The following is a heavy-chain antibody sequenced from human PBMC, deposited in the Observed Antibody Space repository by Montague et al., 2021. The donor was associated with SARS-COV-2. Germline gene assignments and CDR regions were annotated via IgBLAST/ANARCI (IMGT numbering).Heavy chain of an antibody. CDR3: ARGGYYDYAFDI. D-gene: IGHD3-22*01. CDR1: GGSISSYY. J-gene: IGHJ3*02. Sequence: TLSLTCTVSGGSISSYYWSWIRQPPGKGLEWTGYIYYSGSTNYNPSLKSRVTISVDTSKNQFSLKLSSVTAADTAVYYCARGGYYDYAFDIWGQGTMVTVSS. V-gene: IGHV4-59*01. CDR2: IYYSGST.